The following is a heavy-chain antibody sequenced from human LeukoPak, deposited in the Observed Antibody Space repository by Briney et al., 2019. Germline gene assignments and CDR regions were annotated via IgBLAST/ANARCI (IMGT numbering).Heavy chain of an antibody. J-gene: IGHJ4*02. CDR3: ARYDLNSPTYFDS. D-gene: IGHD3-3*01. CDR1: GGSISSTSHY. V-gene: IGHV4-39*01. Sequence: PSETLSFTCTVSGGSISSTSHYWGWVRQPPGKGLEWIGNIYYSGSTYYNPSLKGRVTLSVDTSKNQFSLKLNSVTAADTAVYYCARYDLNSPTYFDSWGQGTLVTVSS. CDR2: IYYSGST.